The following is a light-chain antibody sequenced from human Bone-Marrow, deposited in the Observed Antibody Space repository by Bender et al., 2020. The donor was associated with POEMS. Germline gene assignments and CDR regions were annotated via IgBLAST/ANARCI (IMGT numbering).Light chain of an antibody. CDR2: DVT. J-gene: IGLJ2*01. V-gene: IGLV2-23*02. Sequence: QSALTQPASVSGSPGQSITISCTGTSSDIGGSDLVSWYQQHPGKAPKLMIYDVTKRPAGVSNRFAGSKSGNTASLTISGLQAEDEADYHCCSYAGGSTWGFGGGTKMTV. CDR1: SSDIGGSDL. CDR3: CSYAGGSTWG.